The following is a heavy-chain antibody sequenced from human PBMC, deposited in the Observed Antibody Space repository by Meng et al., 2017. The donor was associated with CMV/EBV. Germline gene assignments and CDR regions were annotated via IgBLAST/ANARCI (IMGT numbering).Heavy chain of an antibody. CDR2: IYYSGST. V-gene: IGHV4-39*07. Sequence: GRVPQAPREGLEWIGSIYYSGSTYYNPSLKSRVTISVDTSKNQFSLKLSSVTAADTAVYYCARDETDDFWSGYYEGYYYYYGMDVWGQGTTVTVSS. J-gene: IGHJ6*02. CDR3: ARDETDDFWSGYYEGYYYYYGMDV. D-gene: IGHD3-3*01.